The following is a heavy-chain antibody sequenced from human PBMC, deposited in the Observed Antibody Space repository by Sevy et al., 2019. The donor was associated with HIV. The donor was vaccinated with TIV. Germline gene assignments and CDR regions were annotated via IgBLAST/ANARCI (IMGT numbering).Heavy chain of an antibody. J-gene: IGHJ6*02. Sequence: GGSLRLYCAASAFTFSNYAMHWVRQAPGKGLEWVAVISYDGINKYYADSVKGRFTISRDNSKNTLYLQRNSLRAEDTAVYYCAGDRDIVVVVAATRWGLDVWGQGTTVTVSS. V-gene: IGHV3-30-3*01. CDR3: AGDRDIVVVVAATRWGLDV. CDR2: ISYDGINK. D-gene: IGHD2-15*01. CDR1: AFTFSNYA.